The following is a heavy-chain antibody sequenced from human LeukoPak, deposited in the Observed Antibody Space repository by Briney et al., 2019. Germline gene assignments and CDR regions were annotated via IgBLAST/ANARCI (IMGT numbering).Heavy chain of an antibody. CDR2: INGDGTDT. CDR1: GFTFSRYW. V-gene: IGHV3-74*01. D-gene: IGHD5-18*01. J-gene: IGHJ4*02. CDR3: ARVGYTYGYVDFDY. Sequence: GGSLRLSCAASGFTFSRYWMHWVRQAPGEGLMWVSRINGDGTDTTYADSVRGRFTISRDNAENTLYLQMNNLRAEDTAVYYCARVGYTYGYVDFDYWSQGTLVTVSS.